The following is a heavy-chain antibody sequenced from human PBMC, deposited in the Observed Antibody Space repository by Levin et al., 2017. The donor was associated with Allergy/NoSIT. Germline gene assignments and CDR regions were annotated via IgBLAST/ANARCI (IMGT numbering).Heavy chain of an antibody. CDR2: ISHTGST. CDR3: VREGLYSGSLNYYFKD. D-gene: IGHD1-26*01. V-gene: IGHV4-38-2*02. Sequence: PSETLSLTCNVSDSSISGINYWGWIRQSPSKGLQWIGRISHTGSTSYSPSLANRVSMSVDKSKKQLSLKLRSVTAADTAMYFCVREGLYSGSLNYYFKDWGQGTLVTVSS. CDR1: DSSISGINY. J-gene: IGHJ4*02.